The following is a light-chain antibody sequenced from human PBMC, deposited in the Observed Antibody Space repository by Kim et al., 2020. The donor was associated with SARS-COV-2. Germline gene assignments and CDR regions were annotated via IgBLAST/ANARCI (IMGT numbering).Light chain of an antibody. V-gene: IGLV2-23*02. CDR3: CSYAGSTAFEV. CDR2: EVN. Sequence: QSGLTQPASVSGSPGQSITITCTGTSTDGGGYRLVSWYQQHPGKAPKLLLSEVNQRPSGVSDRFSGSKSGNTASLTISGLQADDEADYYCCSYAGSTAFEVFGGGTKVTVL. CDR1: STDGGGYRL. J-gene: IGLJ6*01.